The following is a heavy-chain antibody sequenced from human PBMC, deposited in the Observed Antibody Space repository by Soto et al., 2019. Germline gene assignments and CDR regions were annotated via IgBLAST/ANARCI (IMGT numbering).Heavy chain of an antibody. CDR3: ARGITIFGVVIKVGYYGMDV. V-gene: IGHV4-61*01. D-gene: IGHD3-3*01. Sequence: ETLSLTCTVSGGSVSSGSYYWSWIRQPPGKGLEWIGYIYYSGSTNYNPSLKSRVTVSVDTSKNQFSLKLSSVTAADTAVYYCARGITIFGVVIKVGYYGMDVWGQGTTVTVSS. CDR2: IYYSGST. J-gene: IGHJ6*02. CDR1: GGSVSSGSYY.